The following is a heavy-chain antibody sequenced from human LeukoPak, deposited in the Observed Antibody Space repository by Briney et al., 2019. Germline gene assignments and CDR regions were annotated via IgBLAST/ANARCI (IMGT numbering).Heavy chain of an antibody. J-gene: IGHJ4*02. CDR3: ARTTIFGVVTTAPFDY. D-gene: IGHD3-3*01. Sequence: ASVKVSSKASGYTFTSYYMHWVRQAPGQGLEWMGIINPSGGSTSYAQKFQGRVTMTRDMSTSTVYMELSSLRSEDTAVYYCARTTIFGVVTTAPFDYWGQGTLVTVSS. CDR2: INPSGGST. V-gene: IGHV1-46*01. CDR1: GYTFTSYY.